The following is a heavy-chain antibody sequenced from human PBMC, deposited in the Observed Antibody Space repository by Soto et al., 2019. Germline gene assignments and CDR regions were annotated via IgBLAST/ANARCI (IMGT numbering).Heavy chain of an antibody. CDR2: IYHNGNT. Sequence: QVHLQESGPGQVKASGTLSLTCAVSGGSISSFNWWSWVRQPPGRGLEWLGEIYHNGNTNYKPSLRSRLTMSVDKSKNHISLKLISATAADTAVYYCARTEAGVFHIWGQGTMVSVSS. CDR3: ARTEAGVFHI. J-gene: IGHJ3*02. D-gene: IGHD2-8*01. V-gene: IGHV4-4*02. CDR1: GGSISSFNW.